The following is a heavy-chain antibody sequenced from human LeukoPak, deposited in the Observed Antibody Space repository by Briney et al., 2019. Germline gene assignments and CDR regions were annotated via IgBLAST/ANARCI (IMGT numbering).Heavy chain of an antibody. CDR1: GYRFTNYW. J-gene: IGHJ4*02. CDR2: IYPDDSDT. V-gene: IGHV5-51*01. D-gene: IGHD6-13*01. CDR3: ARRGNSNWYFDY. Sequence: GESLKISCKSSGYRFTNYWSGWVRQMSGEGLEWMGFIYPDDSDTIYSPSFQGQVTIPAHQSINPAYLQWSSLKACDTAMYYCARRGNSNWYFDYWGQGTVVTVSS.